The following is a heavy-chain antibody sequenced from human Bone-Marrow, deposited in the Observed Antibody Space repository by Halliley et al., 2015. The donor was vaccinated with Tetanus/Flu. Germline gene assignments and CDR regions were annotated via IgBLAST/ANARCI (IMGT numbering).Heavy chain of an antibody. D-gene: IGHD7-27*01. CDR3: AIDLGNLGFYYYGMNV. V-gene: IGHV3-20*03. CDR2: ITWNGENT. J-gene: IGHJ6*02. Sequence: SGITWNGENTGYAESVRGRFTISRDSAKNSLYLQMNSGRAEDTALYYCAIDLGNLGFYYYGMNVWGQGPTVTFTS.